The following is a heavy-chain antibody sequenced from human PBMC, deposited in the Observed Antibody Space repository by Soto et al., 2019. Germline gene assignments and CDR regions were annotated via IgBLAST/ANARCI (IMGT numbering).Heavy chain of an antibody. CDR3: ARDSREHYDYYGMDV. J-gene: IGHJ6*02. CDR2: ISGSGRTI. CDR1: EFTFSSYS. V-gene: IGHV3-48*02. D-gene: IGHD1-1*01. Sequence: EVQLVESGGGLVQPGGSLRLSCAASEFTFSSYSMNWVRQAPGKGLEWVSYISGSGRTIYYADSVQGRFTISRDNAKNSLYLQMNSLRDEDTAVYFCARDSREHYDYYGMDVWGQGTTVTVSS.